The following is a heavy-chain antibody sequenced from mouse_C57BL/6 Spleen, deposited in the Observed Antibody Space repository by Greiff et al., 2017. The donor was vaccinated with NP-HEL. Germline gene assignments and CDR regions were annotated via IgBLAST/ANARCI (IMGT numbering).Heavy chain of an antibody. V-gene: IGHV7-3*01. D-gene: IGHD1-1*01. J-gene: IGHJ2*01. CDR3: ARYLHHSLGLRGYFDY. Sequence: EVQGVESGGGLVQPGGSLSLSCAASGFTFTDYYMSWVRQPPGKALEWLGFIRNKANGYTTEYSASVKGRFTISRDNSQSIPYLQMNALRAEDSATYYCARYLHHSLGLRGYFDYWGQGTTLTVSS. CDR2: IRNKANGYTT. CDR1: GFTFTDYY.